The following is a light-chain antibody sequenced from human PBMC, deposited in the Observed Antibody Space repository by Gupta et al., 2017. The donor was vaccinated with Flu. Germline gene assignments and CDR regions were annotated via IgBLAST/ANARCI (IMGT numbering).Light chain of an antibody. Sequence: IVMTQTPLSLCVTPGQPASISCKSAQSIIHAEGETCLCWSLICEVSGRFSGVPDRFSGSASGXDFTLKXSRVEAEDVGVYYCMHSIHLLLFGXGTKLEIK. J-gene: IGKJ2*01. CDR2: EVS. CDR1: QSIIHAEGETC. CDR3: MHSIHLLL. V-gene: IGKV2-29*01.